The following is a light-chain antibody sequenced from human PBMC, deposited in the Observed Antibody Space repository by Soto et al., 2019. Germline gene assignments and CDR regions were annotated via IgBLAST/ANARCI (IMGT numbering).Light chain of an antibody. V-gene: IGLV2-14*03. CDR2: DVN. Sequence: QSALTHPASVSGSPGQSITIFCTGTSSDIGAYNFVSWYQHHPGKAPKVLIYDVNNRPSGVSKRFSGSKSGNAASLTISGLQAEDEADYYCSSYTYTNTPLYVFGSGTKVTXL. CDR3: SSYTYTNTPLYV. J-gene: IGLJ1*01. CDR1: SSDIGAYNF.